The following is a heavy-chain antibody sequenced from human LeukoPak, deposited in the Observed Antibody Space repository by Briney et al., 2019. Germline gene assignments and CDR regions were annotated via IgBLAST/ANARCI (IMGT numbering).Heavy chain of an antibody. J-gene: IGHJ4*02. CDR3: ARHRYTSGWYAGFDY. CDR2: IYYNRGT. V-gene: IGHV4-59*08. D-gene: IGHD6-19*01. Sequence: PSETLSLTCNVSGGSISSYYWSCIRQSPGKGLEWIGYIYYNRGTNYNPSLKSRVTISVDTSRNQFSLRLNSLTAADTAVYYCARHRYTSGWYAGFDYWGQGTLVTVSS. CDR1: GGSISSYY.